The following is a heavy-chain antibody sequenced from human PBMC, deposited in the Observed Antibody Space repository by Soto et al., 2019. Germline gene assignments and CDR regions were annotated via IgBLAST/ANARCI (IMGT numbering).Heavy chain of an antibody. V-gene: IGHV1-69*13. Sequence: ASVKVSCKASGGTFSSYAISWVRQAPGQGLEWMGGIIPIFGTANYAQKFQGRVTITADESTSTAYMELSSLRSEDTAVYYCARDRDIKGYCSSTSCYTRFDYWGQGTLVTVSS. CDR3: ARDRDIKGYCSSTSCYTRFDY. D-gene: IGHD2-2*02. J-gene: IGHJ4*02. CDR2: IIPIFGTA. CDR1: GGTFSSYA.